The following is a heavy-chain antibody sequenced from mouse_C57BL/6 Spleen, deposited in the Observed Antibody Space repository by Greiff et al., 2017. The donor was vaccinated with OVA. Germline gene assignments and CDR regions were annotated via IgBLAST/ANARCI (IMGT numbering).Heavy chain of an antibody. CDR3: AREEAGTWFAY. D-gene: IGHD4-1*01. CDR2: IHPNSGST. V-gene: IGHV1-64*01. CDR1: GYTFTSYW. Sequence: VQLQHPGAELVKPGASVKLSCKASGYTFTSYWMHWVKQRPGQGLEWIGMIHPNSGSTNYNEKFKSKATLTVDKSSSTAYMQLSSLTSEDSAVYYCAREEAGTWFAYWGQGTLVTVSA. J-gene: IGHJ3*01.